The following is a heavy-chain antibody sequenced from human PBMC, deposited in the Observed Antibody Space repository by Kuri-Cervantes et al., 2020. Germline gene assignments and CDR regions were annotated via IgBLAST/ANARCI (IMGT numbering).Heavy chain of an antibody. D-gene: IGHD3-9*01. J-gene: IGHJ6*02. V-gene: IGHV4-34*01. CDR1: GGSFSGYY. CDR2: INHSGST. CDR3: ARPYELRYFDWPPMYV. Sequence: SETLSLTCAAYGGSFSGYYWSWIRQPPGKGLEWIGEINHSGSTNYNPSLKNRVTISVDTSKNQFSLKLSSVTAADTAVYYCARPYELRYFDWPPMYVWGQGTTVTVSS.